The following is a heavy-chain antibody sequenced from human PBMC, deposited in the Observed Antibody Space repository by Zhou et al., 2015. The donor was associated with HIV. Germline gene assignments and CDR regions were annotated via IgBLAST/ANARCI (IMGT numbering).Heavy chain of an antibody. CDR3: ARGHSRYFGSGSFPDY. Sequence: QVQLVQSGAEVRKPGASVKVSCKASGYTFSNYDINWVRQATGQGLEWMGWMNPHSGNTGYVQKFQGRVTMTRNTSISTAYMELSSLISEDAAIYYCARGHSRYFGSGSFPDYWGQGTLVTVSS. CDR1: GYTFSNYD. D-gene: IGHD3-10*01. V-gene: IGHV1-8*01. CDR2: MNPHSGNT. J-gene: IGHJ4*02.